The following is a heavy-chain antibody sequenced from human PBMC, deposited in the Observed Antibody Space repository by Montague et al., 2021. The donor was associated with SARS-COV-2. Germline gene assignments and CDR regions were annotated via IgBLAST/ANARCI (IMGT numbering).Heavy chain of an antibody. V-gene: IGHV4-34*01. CDR2: INHSGTTYY. CDR1: GGSFSGYY. CDR3: ARWDPQTLTLIGLRGKSASDY. Sequence: SETLSLTCAVYGGSFSGYYWTWIRQSPGKGLEWIAEINHSGTTYYNFNPSPRSRVTISVDTSKSQFPLKLTSVTAADTGVYYCARWDPQTLTLIGLRGKSASDYWGQGTLVTVSS. J-gene: IGHJ4*02. D-gene: IGHD4-23*01.